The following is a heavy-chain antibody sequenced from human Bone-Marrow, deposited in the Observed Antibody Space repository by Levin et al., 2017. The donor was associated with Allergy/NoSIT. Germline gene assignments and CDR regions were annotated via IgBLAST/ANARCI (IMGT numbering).Heavy chain of an antibody. CDR2: ISYDGNHK. J-gene: IGHJ4*02. CDR3: TREMTDSVTYGPRTRFDW. CDR1: EFIFSNYA. D-gene: IGHD1-7*01. V-gene: IGHV3-30*04. Sequence: PGGSLRLSCAASEFIFSNYAMHWVRQAPGKGLEWVAHISYDGNHKHYADSVKGRFTISRDNSENTLYLQLSSLKPEDTAMFYCTREMTDSVTYGPRTRFDWWGQGTLVTVSS.